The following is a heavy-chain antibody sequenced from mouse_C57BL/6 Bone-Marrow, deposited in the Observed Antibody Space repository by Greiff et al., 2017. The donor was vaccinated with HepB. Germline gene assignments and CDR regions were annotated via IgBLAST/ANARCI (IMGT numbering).Heavy chain of an antibody. V-gene: IGHV5-16*01. J-gene: IGHJ1*03. D-gene: IGHD2-14*01. CDR1: GFTFSDYY. Sequence: DVKLVESEGGLVQPGSSMKLSCTASGFTFSDYYMAWVRQVPEKGLEWVANINYDGSSTYYLDSLKSRFIISRDNAKNILYLQMSSLKSEDTATYYCAREGATIGFHWYFDVWGTGTTVTVSS. CDR2: INYDGSST. CDR3: AREGATIGFHWYFDV.